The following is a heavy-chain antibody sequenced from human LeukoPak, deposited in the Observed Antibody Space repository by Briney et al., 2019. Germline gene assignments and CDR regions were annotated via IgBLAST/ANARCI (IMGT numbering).Heavy chain of an antibody. Sequence: SGPTLVKPTQTLTLTCTFSGFSLTTNGVGVGWIRQPPGKALEWLALIYWDDDKRYSPSLKSRLTITKDTSKSQVVLTMTNMDPVDTATYYCAHRRLCINGVCYDYDYWGRGTLVTVSS. CDR2: IYWDDDK. J-gene: IGHJ4*02. CDR3: AHRRLCINGVCYDYDY. D-gene: IGHD2-8*01. V-gene: IGHV2-5*02. CDR1: GFSLTTNGVG.